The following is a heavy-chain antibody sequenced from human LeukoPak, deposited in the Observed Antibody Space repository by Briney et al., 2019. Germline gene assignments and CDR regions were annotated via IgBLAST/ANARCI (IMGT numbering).Heavy chain of an antibody. Sequence: GGSLRLSCAASGFTFSDYYMSWIRQAPGKGLEWVSYISSSGSTIYYADSVKGRFTISRDNAKNSLYLQVNSLRAEDTAVYYCARDLEVVAATGYFDYWGQGTLVTVSS. J-gene: IGHJ4*02. CDR1: GFTFSDYY. V-gene: IGHV3-11*04. CDR3: ARDLEVVAATGYFDY. D-gene: IGHD2-15*01. CDR2: ISSSGSTI.